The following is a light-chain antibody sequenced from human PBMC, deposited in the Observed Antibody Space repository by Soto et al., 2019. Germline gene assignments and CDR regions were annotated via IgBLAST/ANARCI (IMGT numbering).Light chain of an antibody. Sequence: QSALTQPPSVSGSPGQSVTISCTGTSSDVGSYNRVSWYLQPPGTAPKLMIYEVNHRPSGVPDRFSGSKSCNTASLTISGLQEEDEADYYCSSFTTSDTWVFGGGTKLTVL. CDR1: SSDVGSYNR. CDR2: EVN. J-gene: IGLJ3*02. V-gene: IGLV2-18*02. CDR3: SSFTTSDTWV.